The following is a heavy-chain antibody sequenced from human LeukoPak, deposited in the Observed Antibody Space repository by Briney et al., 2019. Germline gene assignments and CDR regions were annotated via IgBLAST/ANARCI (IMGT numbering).Heavy chain of an antibody. Sequence: PGGSLRLSCAASGFTFSSYSMNWVRQAPGKGLEWVSSISSSSSYIYYADSVKGRFTISRDNAKNSLYLQMNGLRAEDTAVYYCARDFYRDYGGNPGPFDYWGQGTLVTVSS. V-gene: IGHV3-21*01. J-gene: IGHJ4*02. CDR2: ISSSSSYI. D-gene: IGHD4-23*01. CDR1: GFTFSSYS. CDR3: ARDFYRDYGGNPGPFDY.